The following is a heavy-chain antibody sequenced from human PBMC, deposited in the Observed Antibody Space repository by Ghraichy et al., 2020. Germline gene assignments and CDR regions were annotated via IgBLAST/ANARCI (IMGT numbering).Heavy chain of an antibody. V-gene: IGHV7-4-1*02. CDR2: INTNTGNP. D-gene: IGHD6-19*01. Sequence: ASVKVSCRASGYPLNTYSLNWLRQAPGQGLEWMGLINTNTGNPTYAQGFAGRFVFSLDTSVDTAYLQINNLGAEDTAVYYCARPHMVMAGSPFDYWGQGTLITVSS. J-gene: IGHJ4*02. CDR3: ARPHMVMAGSPFDY. CDR1: GYPLNTYS.